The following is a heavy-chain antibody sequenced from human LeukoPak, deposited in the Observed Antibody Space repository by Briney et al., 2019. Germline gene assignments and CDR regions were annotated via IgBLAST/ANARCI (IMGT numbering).Heavy chain of an antibody. CDR1: GGSISSYY. CDR2: IYDSGST. CDR3: ACLTTADAFDI. D-gene: IGHD3-22*01. J-gene: IGHJ3*02. V-gene: IGHV4-59*01. Sequence: SETLSLTCTVSGGSISSYYWSWIRQPPGRGLEWIGYIYDSGSTNYNPSLKSRVTISVDTSKNQFSLKLSSVTAADTAVYYCACLTTADAFDIWGQGTMVTVSS.